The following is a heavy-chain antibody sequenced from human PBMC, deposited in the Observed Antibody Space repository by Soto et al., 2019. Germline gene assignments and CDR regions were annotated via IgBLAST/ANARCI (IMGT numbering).Heavy chain of an antibody. V-gene: IGHV1-46*03. CDR2: INPGGGST. D-gene: IGHD6-13*01. CDR3: VRGLATADYFGY. Sequence: ASVKVSCKASGYTFTSYYMHWVRQAPGQGLEWMGLINPGGGSTSYAQKFQGRVTMTGDTSTSTVYLELSSLRSEDTAVYYCVRGLATADYFGYWGQGSLVTVSS. J-gene: IGHJ4*02. CDR1: GYTFTSYY.